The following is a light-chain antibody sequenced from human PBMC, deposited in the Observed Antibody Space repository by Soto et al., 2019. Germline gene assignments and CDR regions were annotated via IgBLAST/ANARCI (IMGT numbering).Light chain of an antibody. V-gene: IGKV1-33*01. CDR1: QDISNY. CDR2: DAS. Sequence: DTQMTQSPSTLSASVGDRVTITCQASQDISNYLNWYQQTPGKAPKILIYDASNLETGVPSRFSGSESGTEFTLTINRLQPDDFSTYYCQQYNSYPWTFGQGTKVDIK. J-gene: IGKJ1*01. CDR3: QQYNSYPWT.